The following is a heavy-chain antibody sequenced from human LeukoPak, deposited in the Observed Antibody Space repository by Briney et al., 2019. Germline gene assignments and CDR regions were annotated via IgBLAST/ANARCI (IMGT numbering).Heavy chain of an antibody. CDR1: GFIFSNYW. CDR2: IKPNGGEQ. J-gene: IGHJ4*02. D-gene: IGHD6-19*01. V-gene: IGHV3-7*02. Sequence: GGSLRLSGAASGFIFSNYWMTWVRQAPGKGLEWVANIKPNGGEQYYVDSVKGRFTISRDNARNSLYLQMNSLRADDTAVYYCASQPSAVAGNYWGQGTLVTVSS. CDR3: ASQPSAVAGNY.